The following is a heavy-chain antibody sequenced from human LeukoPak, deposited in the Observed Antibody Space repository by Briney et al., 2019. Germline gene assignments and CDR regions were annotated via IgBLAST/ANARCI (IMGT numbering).Heavy chain of an antibody. CDR3: ARGGYYGSGNDFRFDP. D-gene: IGHD3-10*01. Sequence: GSLRLLCGASGLPVSSNYISWVRQPPGKGLEGIGYICYSWSTYYKPSLKSRVTISVDTSKNQFSLKLSSVTAADTAVYYCARGGYYGSGNDFRFDPWGQGTLVTVSS. CDR2: ICYSWST. V-gene: IGHV4-59*02. CDR1: GLPVSSNY. J-gene: IGHJ5*02.